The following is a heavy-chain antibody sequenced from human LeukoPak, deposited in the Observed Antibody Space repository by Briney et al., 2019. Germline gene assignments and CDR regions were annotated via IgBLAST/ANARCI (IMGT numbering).Heavy chain of an antibody. J-gene: IGHJ4*02. Sequence: GASVKVSCKASGYTFTDYYMHWVRQAPGQGLEWMGWINPNSGGTNYAQRFQGRVTMTRDTSISTAYMELSRLRSDDTAVYYCARDGIWGSSWYHPLYYFDQWGQGTLVTVYS. V-gene: IGHV1-2*02. CDR2: INPNSGGT. D-gene: IGHD6-13*01. CDR3: ARDGIWGSSWYHPLYYFDQ. CDR1: GYTFTDYY.